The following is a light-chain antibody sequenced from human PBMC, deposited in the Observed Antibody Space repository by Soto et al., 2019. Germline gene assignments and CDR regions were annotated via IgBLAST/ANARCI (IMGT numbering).Light chain of an antibody. CDR3: QQRLNWPRT. CDR1: QNIANY. Sequence: EILLTQSPATLSLSPGGRATLSCRASQNIANYVAWYQQKPGQAPRLLIYELSNRAAGIPARFSGSGSGTDFTLTISSLEPEDFAVYYCQQRLNWPRTFGQGTKVEIK. V-gene: IGKV3-11*01. CDR2: ELS. J-gene: IGKJ2*01.